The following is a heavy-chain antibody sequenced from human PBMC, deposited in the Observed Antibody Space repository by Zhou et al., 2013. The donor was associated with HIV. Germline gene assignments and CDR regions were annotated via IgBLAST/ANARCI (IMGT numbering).Heavy chain of an antibody. CDR2: ISAYNGNT. CDR1: GYTFTSYG. D-gene: IGHD2-2*01. J-gene: IGHJ4*02. CDR3: ARLGPPCSTATCYYNFDY. V-gene: IGHV1-18*01. Sequence: QVQLVQSGAEVKKPGASVKVSCKASGYTFTSYGISWVRQAPGQGLEWMGWISAYNGNTNYAQKLQGRVTMTTDTSTRTAYMELRSLKSDDTAVYYCARLGPPCSTATCYYNFDYWGQGTLVTVSS.